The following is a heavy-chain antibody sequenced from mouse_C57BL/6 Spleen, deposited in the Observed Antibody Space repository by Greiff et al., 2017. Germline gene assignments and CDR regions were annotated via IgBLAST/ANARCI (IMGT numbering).Heavy chain of an antibody. D-gene: IGHD2-4*01. V-gene: IGHV1-53*01. J-gene: IGHJ3*01. CDR2: INPSNGGT. CDR1: GYTFTSYW. Sequence: QVQLQQPGTELVKPGASVKLSCKASGYTFTSYWMHWVKQRPGQGLEWIGNINPSNGGTNYNEKFQNKATLTVDKSSSTAYLQRSSLTSEDSAVYYCARYDYDPFWLAYWGQGTLVTVSA. CDR3: ARYDYDPFWLAY.